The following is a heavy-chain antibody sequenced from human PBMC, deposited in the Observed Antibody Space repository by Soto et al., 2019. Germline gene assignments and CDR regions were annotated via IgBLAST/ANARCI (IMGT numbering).Heavy chain of an antibody. CDR2: ISGSGGSK. CDR1: GFTFSSYA. Sequence: PGGSLRLSCAASGFTFSSYAMSWVRQAPGKGLEWVSAISGSGGSKYYEDSVKGRFTISRDNSKNTLYLQMNSLRAEDPAVYYCGKFVGITIGGVVSYFDYWGQGTLVTVSS. D-gene: IGHD3-3*01. CDR3: GKFVGITIGGVVSYFDY. J-gene: IGHJ4*02. V-gene: IGHV3-23*01.